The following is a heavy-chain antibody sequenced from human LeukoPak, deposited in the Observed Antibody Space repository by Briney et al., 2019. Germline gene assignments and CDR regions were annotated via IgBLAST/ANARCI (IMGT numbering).Heavy chain of an antibody. Sequence: GSLRLSCAASGFTFSTYAMDWVRQAPGKGLEWVSYLSSSSSVIYHADSVKGRFTISRDNAKSSLYLQMSSLRTEDTAVYYCVRDGSSWGNFDYWGQGTLVSVSS. CDR2: LSSSSSVI. CDR1: GFTFSTYA. J-gene: IGHJ4*02. V-gene: IGHV3-48*01. CDR3: VRDGSSWGNFDY. D-gene: IGHD7-27*01.